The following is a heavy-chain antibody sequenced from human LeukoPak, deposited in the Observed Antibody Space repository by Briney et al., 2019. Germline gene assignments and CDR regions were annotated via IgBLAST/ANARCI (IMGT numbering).Heavy chain of an antibody. CDR2: INPNSGGT. CDR1: GYTFTGYY. Sequence: ASVKVSCKASGYTFTGYYMHWVRQAPGQGLEWMGWINPNSGGTNYAQKFQGRVTMTGDTSISTAYMELSGLRSDDTAVYYCARRQTYCSSTSCYYNWFDPWGQGTLVTVSS. D-gene: IGHD2-2*01. J-gene: IGHJ5*02. CDR3: ARRQTYCSSTSCYYNWFDP. V-gene: IGHV1-2*02.